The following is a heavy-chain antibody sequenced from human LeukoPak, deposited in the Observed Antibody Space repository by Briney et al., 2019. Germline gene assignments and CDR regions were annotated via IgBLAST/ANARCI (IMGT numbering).Heavy chain of an antibody. V-gene: IGHV3-23*01. CDR3: AKAAYGDYVNWFDP. D-gene: IGHD4-17*01. CDR1: GFAFRNYA. CDR2: IAASSGST. J-gene: IGHJ5*02. Sequence: GGSLRLSCAASGFAFRNYAMNWVRQAPGKGLEWVSSIAASSGSTYYADSVKGRFTISRDNSKNTLYLQMNSLRAEDTALYYCAKAAYGDYVNWFDPWGQGTLVTVSS.